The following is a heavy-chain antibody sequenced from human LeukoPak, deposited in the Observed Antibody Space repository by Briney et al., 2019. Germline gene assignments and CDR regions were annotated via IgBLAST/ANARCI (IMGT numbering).Heavy chain of an antibody. Sequence: PSETLSLTCTVSGGSISSGSYYWSWIRQPAGKGLEWTGRIYTSGSTNYNPSLKSRVTISVDTSKNQFSLKLSSVTAADTAVYYCARDRAFGVASGFDYWGQGTLVTVSS. J-gene: IGHJ4*02. CDR2: IYTSGST. D-gene: IGHD3-3*01. CDR1: GGSISSGSYY. CDR3: ARDRAFGVASGFDY. V-gene: IGHV4-61*02.